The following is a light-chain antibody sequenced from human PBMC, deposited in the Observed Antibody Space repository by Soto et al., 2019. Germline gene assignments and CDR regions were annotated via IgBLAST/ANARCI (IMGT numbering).Light chain of an antibody. CDR2: AAS. CDR1: QSISSH. Sequence: DIQMTQSPSSLSASVGDRVTITWRASQSISSHLNWYQQKPGNAPKVLISAASSLQSGVPSRFSGSGSGTDFTLTISSLQPEDYATYYCQQSYSSLYTFGQGTKLEIK. CDR3: QQSYSSLYT. V-gene: IGKV1-39*01. J-gene: IGKJ2*01.